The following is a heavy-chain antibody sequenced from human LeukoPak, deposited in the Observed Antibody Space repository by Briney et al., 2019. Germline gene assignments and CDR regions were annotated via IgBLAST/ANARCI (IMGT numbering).Heavy chain of an antibody. CDR2: IKKDGSEK. CDR1: GFSFSSFW. V-gene: IGHV3-7*03. J-gene: IGHJ6*02. CDR3: VRTGYSGMDV. D-gene: IGHD3/OR15-3a*01. Sequence: GGSLRLSCATSGFSFSSFWMSWVRQAPGKGLEWVANIKKDGSEKYYVDSVKGRFTISRDNVKNSLYLQMNSLRAEDTAVYYCVRTGYSGMDVWGQGTTVTVSS.